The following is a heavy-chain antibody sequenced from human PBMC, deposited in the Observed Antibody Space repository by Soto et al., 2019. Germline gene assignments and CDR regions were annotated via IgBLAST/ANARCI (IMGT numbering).Heavy chain of an antibody. CDR2: IYRTGST. V-gene: IGHV4-31*02. J-gene: IGHJ4*02. D-gene: IGHD3-10*01. CDR1: GGSISSGGYY. Sequence: SETLSLTCTVSGGSISSGGYYWTWIRQHPGKGLEWIGNIYRTGSTYYNQSLKSRVTISVDASKNQFSLKVSSVTAADTAVFYCARMGGYYGSGILNYYFDYWGQGTLVTVSS. CDR3: ARMGGYYGSGILNYYFDY.